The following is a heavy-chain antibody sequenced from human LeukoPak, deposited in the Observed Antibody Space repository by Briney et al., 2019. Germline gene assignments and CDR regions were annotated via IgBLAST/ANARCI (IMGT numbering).Heavy chain of an antibody. Sequence: GASVKVSCKASGYTFTSYGISWVRQAPGQGLEWMGWISAYNGNTNYAQKLQGRVTMTTDTSTSTAYMELRSLRSDDTAVYYCARTFPVPLLNWFDPWGQGTLVTVSS. CDR3: ARTFPVPLLNWFDP. D-gene: IGHD3-16*01. CDR1: GYTFTSYG. CDR2: ISAYNGNT. J-gene: IGHJ5*02. V-gene: IGHV1-18*01.